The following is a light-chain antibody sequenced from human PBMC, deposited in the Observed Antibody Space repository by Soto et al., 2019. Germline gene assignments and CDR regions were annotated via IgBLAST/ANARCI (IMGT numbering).Light chain of an antibody. CDR2: DAS. CDR1: QSISNW. CDR3: LQYYHYCT. Sequence: QFNMSSSNLSSPVRDRVTITCRASQSISNWLAWYQQKPGKAPKLLIFDASTLESGVPSRFSGSGSGTEFTLTISGLQPDDIATYYCLQYYHYCTFGQGGRLEIK. V-gene: IGKV1-5*01. J-gene: IGKJ5*01.